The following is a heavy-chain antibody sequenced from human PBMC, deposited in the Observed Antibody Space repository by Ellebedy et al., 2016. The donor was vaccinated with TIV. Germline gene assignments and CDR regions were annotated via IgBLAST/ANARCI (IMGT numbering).Heavy chain of an antibody. CDR3: TTSVAIDAFDV. CDR1: GGSISRSSHY. Sequence: GSLRLSXSVSGGSISRSSHYWGWTRQPPGKGLEWIGSIYYSGSTWYNPSLKSRVTISADTSKKHFSLRLNSVTAADTAVYYCTTSVAIDAFDVWGQGSMVTVSS. J-gene: IGHJ3*01. D-gene: IGHD2-21*01. CDR2: IYYSGST. V-gene: IGHV4-39*02.